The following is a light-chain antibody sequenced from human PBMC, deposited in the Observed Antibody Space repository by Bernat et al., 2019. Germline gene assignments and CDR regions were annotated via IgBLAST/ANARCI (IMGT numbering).Light chain of an antibody. V-gene: IGLV2-14*03. CDR1: SSDVGAYNY. CDR3: SSYTSSGTLV. J-gene: IGLJ3*02. CDR2: DVN. Sequence: QSALTQPASVSGSPGQSITISCTGTSSDVGAYNYVSWYQQHPSRAPKLMIYDVNSRPSGVSNRFSGSKSGNTASLTISGLQAEDEADYYCSSYTSSGTLVFGGGTKLTVL.